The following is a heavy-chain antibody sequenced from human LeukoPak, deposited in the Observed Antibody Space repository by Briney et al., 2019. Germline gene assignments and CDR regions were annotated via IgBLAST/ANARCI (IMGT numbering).Heavy chain of an antibody. Sequence: PSETLSLTCAVSGYSISSGYYWGWIRQPPGKGLEWIGSIYHSGSTYYNPSLKSRVTISVDTSKNQFSLKLSSVTAADTAVYYCARGLTYYDFWSGHHPGGYYIDVWGKGTTVTVSS. CDR3: ARGLTYYDFWSGHHPGGYYIDV. J-gene: IGHJ6*03. D-gene: IGHD3-3*01. V-gene: IGHV4-38-2*01. CDR2: IYHSGST. CDR1: GYSISSGYY.